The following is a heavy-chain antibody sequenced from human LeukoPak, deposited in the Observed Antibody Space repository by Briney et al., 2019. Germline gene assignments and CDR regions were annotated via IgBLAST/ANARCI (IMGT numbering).Heavy chain of an antibody. CDR3: AREIRYFDWLFQRHDAFDI. Sequence: TSETLSLTCAVYGGSFSGYYWSWIRQPPGKGLEWIGEINHSGSTNYNPSLKSRVTISVGTSKNQFSLKLSSVTAADTAVYYCAREIRYFDWLFQRHDAFDIWGQGTMVTVSS. V-gene: IGHV4-34*01. J-gene: IGHJ3*02. CDR2: INHSGST. D-gene: IGHD3-9*01. CDR1: GGSFSGYY.